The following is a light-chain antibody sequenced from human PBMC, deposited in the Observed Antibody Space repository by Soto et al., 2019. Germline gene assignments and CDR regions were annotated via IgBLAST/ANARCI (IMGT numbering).Light chain of an antibody. CDR1: SSDVGGYNY. CDR2: EVS. V-gene: IGLV2-8*01. Sequence: QSVLTQPPSASGSPGQSVTISCTGTSSDVGGYNYVSWYQQHPGKAPKLMIHEVSKRPSGVPDRFSGSKSGNTASLTVSGLQAEDEADYYCSSYAGSNNFPYVFGTGTKVTVL. CDR3: SSYAGSNNFPYV. J-gene: IGLJ1*01.